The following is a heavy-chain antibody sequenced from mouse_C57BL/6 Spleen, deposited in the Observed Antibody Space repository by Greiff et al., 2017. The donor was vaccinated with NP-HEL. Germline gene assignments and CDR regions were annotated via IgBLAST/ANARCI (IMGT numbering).Heavy chain of an antibody. D-gene: IGHD1-1*01. J-gene: IGHJ1*03. Sequence: VQLQQSGPELVKPGASVKISCKASGYSFTGYYMNWVKQSPEKSLEWIGEINPSTGGTTYNQKFKAKATLTVDKSSSTASMQLKSLTSEDSAVYYCARRGGSSYVGYFDVWGTGTTVTVSS. CDR2: INPSTGGT. CDR3: ARRGGSSYVGYFDV. V-gene: IGHV1-42*01. CDR1: GYSFTGYY.